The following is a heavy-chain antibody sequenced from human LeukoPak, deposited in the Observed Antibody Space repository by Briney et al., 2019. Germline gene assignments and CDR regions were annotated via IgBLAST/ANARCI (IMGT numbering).Heavy chain of an antibody. Sequence: GGSLRLSCAASGFTFSSYAMSWVRQAPGKGLEWVAAISCNGGNKYYVDSVKGRFTVSRDNSKHTPYLQMNSLRAEDTAVYYGAKDLVSGSGKFYYFADWGQGTLVTVSS. CDR2: ISCNGGNK. V-gene: IGHV3-23*01. J-gene: IGHJ4*02. D-gene: IGHD3-10*01. CDR3: AKDLVSGSGKFYYFAD. CDR1: GFTFSSYA.